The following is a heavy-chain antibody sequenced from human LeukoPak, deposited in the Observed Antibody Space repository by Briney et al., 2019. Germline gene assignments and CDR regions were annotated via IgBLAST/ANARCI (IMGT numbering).Heavy chain of an antibody. CDR1: GCTFTTYY. CDR2: INPSGGTT. D-gene: IGHD6-19*01. Sequence: ASVKVSRKTSGCTFTTYYIHWVRQAPGQGLEWMGLINPSGGTTTYAQLFHGRVTMTRDTSTSTVYMELSSLRSEATAVYYCARGGWYYFDYWGQGTLVTVSS. CDR3: ARGGWYYFDY. V-gene: IGHV1-46*01. J-gene: IGHJ4*02.